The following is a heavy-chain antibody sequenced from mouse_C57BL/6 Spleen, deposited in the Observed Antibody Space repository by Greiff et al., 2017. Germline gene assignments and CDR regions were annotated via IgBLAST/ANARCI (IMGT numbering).Heavy chain of an antibody. D-gene: IGHD2-4*01. CDR1: GYSFTDYN. V-gene: IGHV1-39*01. J-gene: IGHJ4*01. CDR3: ARENDYDEWGALDY. Sequence: VQLKQSGPDLVKPGASVKISCKASGYSFTDYNMNWVRQTNGKSLEWIGVISPNYGTICYKQTFKGKATLTLDQTSSTAYMQLNSLPSEDSAVYYCARENDYDEWGALDYWGQGTSLTVSS. CDR2: ISPNYGTI.